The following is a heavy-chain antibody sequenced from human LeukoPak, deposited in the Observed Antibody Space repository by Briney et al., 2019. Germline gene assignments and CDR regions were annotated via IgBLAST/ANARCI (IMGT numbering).Heavy chain of an antibody. V-gene: IGHV1-69*06. CDR1: GGTFSSYA. CDR2: IIPIFGTA. J-gene: IGHJ4*02. Sequence: SVKVSCKAPGGTFSSYAISWVRQAPGQGLEWMGGIIPIFGTANYAQKFQGRVTITADKSTSTAYMELRSLRSDDTAVYYCARDGDWNPGWYYWGQGTLVTVSS. CDR3: ARDGDWNPGWYY. D-gene: IGHD1-1*01.